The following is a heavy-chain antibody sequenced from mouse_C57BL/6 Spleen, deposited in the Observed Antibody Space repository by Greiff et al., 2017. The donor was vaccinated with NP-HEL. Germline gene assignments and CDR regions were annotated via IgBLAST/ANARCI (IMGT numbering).Heavy chain of an antibody. Sequence: VQLQESGAELVRPGASVTLSCKASGYTFTDYEMHWVKQTPVHGLEWIGAIDPETGGTAYNQKFKGKAILTADKSSSTAYMELRSLTSEDSAVYYCTREGHYDGYFYFDYWGQGTTLTVSS. V-gene: IGHV1-15*01. CDR1: GYTFTDYE. CDR3: TREGHYDGYFYFDY. CDR2: IDPETGGT. J-gene: IGHJ2*01. D-gene: IGHD2-3*01.